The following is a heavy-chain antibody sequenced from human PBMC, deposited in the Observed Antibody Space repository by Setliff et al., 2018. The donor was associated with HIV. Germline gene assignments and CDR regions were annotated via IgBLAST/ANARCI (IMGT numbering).Heavy chain of an antibody. CDR2: IYYSGNT. J-gene: IGHJ3*02. CDR1: GVSIRGHC. Sequence: PSETLSLTCSVSGVSIRGHCWSWIRQSPGKGLEWIGNIYYSGNTNYNPSFKSRVTISVDTSKNQFSLGVNSVTAADTAVYYCARSLVPSGYYYGRHAFDIWGQGTKVTVSS. V-gene: IGHV4-59*08. D-gene: IGHD3-22*01. CDR3: ARSLVPSGYYYGRHAFDI.